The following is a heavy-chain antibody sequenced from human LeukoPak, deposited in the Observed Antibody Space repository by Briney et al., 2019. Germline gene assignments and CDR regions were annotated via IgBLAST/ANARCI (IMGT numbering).Heavy chain of an antibody. CDR2: IGGGGEST. D-gene: IGHD5-18*01. CDR3: AKVGGIQLSLKKPFDY. CDR1: GFTFSNYA. V-gene: IGHV3-23*01. J-gene: IGHJ4*02. Sequence: PGGSLRLSCAASGFTFSNYAMAWVRQAPGKGLEWVSVIGGGGESTYYADSVKGRFTISRDNSKNTLYLQMNSLRAEDTAVYYGAKVGGIQLSLKKPFDYWGQGTRVTVSS.